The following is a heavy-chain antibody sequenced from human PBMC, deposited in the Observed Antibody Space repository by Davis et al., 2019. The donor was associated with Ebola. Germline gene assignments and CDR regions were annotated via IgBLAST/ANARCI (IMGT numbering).Heavy chain of an antibody. CDR1: GGSISSYY. Sequence: SETLSLTCTVSGGSISSYYWSWIRQPPGKGLEWIGYIYYSGSTNYNPSLKSRVTISVDTSKNQFSLQLNSVTPEDTAVYYCARDCFYYGMDVWGQGTTVTVSS. CDR3: ARDCFYYGMDV. CDR2: IYYSGST. V-gene: IGHV4-59*12. D-gene: IGHD2-15*01. J-gene: IGHJ6*02.